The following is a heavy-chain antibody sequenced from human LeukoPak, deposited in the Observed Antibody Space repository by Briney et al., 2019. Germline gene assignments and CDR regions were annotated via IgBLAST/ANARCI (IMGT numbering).Heavy chain of an antibody. Sequence: PGGSLRLSCAASGFTFNTYTMNWVRQAPGKGLEWVSSITASSTAIYSADSVKGRFTISRDNAKDFLYLQMNSLRAEDTAVYYCARHRTASDYWGQGTLVTVSS. D-gene: IGHD3-16*02. CDR2: ITASSTAI. CDR3: ARHRTASDY. V-gene: IGHV3-21*01. J-gene: IGHJ4*02. CDR1: GFTFNTYT.